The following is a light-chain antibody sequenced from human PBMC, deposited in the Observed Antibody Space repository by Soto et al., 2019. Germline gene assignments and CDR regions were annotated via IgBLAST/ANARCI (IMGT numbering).Light chain of an antibody. CDR1: SSSIGSNT. V-gene: IGLV1-44*01. Sequence: QSVLTQPPSASGTPGQRVTISCSGSSSSIGSNTVNWYQQVPGTAPELVIYSNNQRPSGVPDRFSGSKSGTSASLAISGLQTEDEADYYCAAWDDSLNGHVAFGGGTKLTVL. CDR2: SNN. J-gene: IGLJ2*01. CDR3: AAWDDSLNGHVA.